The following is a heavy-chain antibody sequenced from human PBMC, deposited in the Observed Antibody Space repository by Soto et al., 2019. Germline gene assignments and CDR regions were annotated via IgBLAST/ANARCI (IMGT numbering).Heavy chain of an antibody. V-gene: IGHV1-69*02. D-gene: IGHD2-2*01. Sequence: SVNLYCKAAGGAFSIYTISWVRQAPGQGLEWMGRIIPILGIANYAQKFQGRATITADKSTSTAYMELSSLRSEDTAVYYCARGGDIVVVPAAVYAFDIWGQGTMVTVSS. J-gene: IGHJ3*02. CDR1: GGAFSIYT. CDR2: IIPILGIA. CDR3: ARGGDIVVVPAAVYAFDI.